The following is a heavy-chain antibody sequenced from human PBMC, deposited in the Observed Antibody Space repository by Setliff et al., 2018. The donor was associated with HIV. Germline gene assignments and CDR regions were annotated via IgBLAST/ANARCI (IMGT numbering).Heavy chain of an antibody. V-gene: IGHV1-18*01. CDR2: ISPNFGHT. CDR3: ARLGSGWSDSYYYAMDI. CDR1: GYTFTSYG. D-gene: IGHD6-19*01. J-gene: IGHJ6*02. Sequence: GASVKVSCKASGYTFTSYGISWVRQAPGQGLEWMGWISPNFGHTKYAQKFLDRVTMTIDTATSRAYMELRSLRSDDTAVYFCARLGSGWSDSYYYAMDIWGQGTTVTVSS.